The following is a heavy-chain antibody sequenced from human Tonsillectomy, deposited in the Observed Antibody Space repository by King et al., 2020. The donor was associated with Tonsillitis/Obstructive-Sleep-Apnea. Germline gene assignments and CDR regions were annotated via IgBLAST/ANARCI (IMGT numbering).Heavy chain of an antibody. J-gene: IGHJ4*02. D-gene: IGHD2-2*01. CDR2: IYYSGST. CDR3: ARAPAAGDRGDD. Sequence: PLPASVPGLVTPSEPLSLTCTVSGGSISSYYWSWIRQPPGKGLEWIGYIYYSGSTNYNPSLKSRVTISVDTSKNQFSLKLSSVTAADTAGYYCARAPAAGDRGDDGGQGTLVTVAA. V-gene: IGHV4-59*01. CDR1: GGSISSYY.